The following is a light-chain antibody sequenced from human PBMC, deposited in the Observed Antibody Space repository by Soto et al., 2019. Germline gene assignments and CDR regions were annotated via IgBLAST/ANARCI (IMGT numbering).Light chain of an antibody. CDR3: VLYMGSGSWV. Sequence: QTVVTQETSFSVSPGGTVTLTCGLSSGSVSTSYYPSWYQQTPGQAPRTLIYSTNTRSSGVPDRFSGSILGNKAALTITGAQADDESDYYCVLYMGSGSWVFGGGTKLTVL. J-gene: IGLJ3*02. V-gene: IGLV8-61*01. CDR1: SGSVSTSYY. CDR2: STN.